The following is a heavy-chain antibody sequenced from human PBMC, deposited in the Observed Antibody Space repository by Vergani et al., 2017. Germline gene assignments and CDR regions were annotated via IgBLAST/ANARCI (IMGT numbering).Heavy chain of an antibody. CDR1: GGTFSSYA. CDR3: GRAYGDYDPYWYFDL. J-gene: IGHJ2*01. Sequence: QVQLVQSGAEVTKPGSSVKVSCKASGGTFSSYAISWVRQAPGQGLEWMGGIIPIFGTANYAQKFQGRVTITADDSTSTAYMELSSLRSEDTAVYYCGRAYGDYDPYWYFDLWGRGTLVTVSS. CDR2: IIPIFGTA. V-gene: IGHV1-69*01. D-gene: IGHD4-17*01.